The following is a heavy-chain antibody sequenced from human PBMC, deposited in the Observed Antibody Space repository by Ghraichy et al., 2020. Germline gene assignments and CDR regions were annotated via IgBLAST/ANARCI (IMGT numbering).Heavy chain of an antibody. D-gene: IGHD3-22*01. J-gene: IGHJ6*03. CDR1: GGSISSYY. CDR2: IYYSGST. Sequence: LSLTCTVSGGSISSYYWSWIRQPPGKGLEWIGYIYYSGSTNYNPSLKSRVTISVDTSKNQFSLKLSSVTAADTAVYYCARVYSSGYYYYYYYMDVWGKGPTVTVSS. CDR3: ARVYSSGYYYYYYYMDV. V-gene: IGHV4-59*01.